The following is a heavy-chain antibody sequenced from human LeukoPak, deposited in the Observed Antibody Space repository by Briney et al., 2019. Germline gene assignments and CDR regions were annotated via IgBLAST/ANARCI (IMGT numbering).Heavy chain of an antibody. V-gene: IGHV1-2*02. Sequence: ASVKVSCKASGYTFTGYYRHWVRQAPGQGLEWMGWINPNSGGTNYAQKFQGRVTMTRDTSISTAYMELSRLRSDDTAVYYCARVPLYYYYMGVWGKGTTVTVSS. J-gene: IGHJ6*03. CDR3: ARVPLYYYYMGV. CDR1: GYTFTGYY. CDR2: INPNSGGT.